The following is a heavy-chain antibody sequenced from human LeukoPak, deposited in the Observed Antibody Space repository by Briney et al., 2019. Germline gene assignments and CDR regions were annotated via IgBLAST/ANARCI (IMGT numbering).Heavy chain of an antibody. D-gene: IGHD3-16*01. CDR1: GFSFSNAW. V-gene: IGHV3-15*01. CDR3: TTDPCEGAHFQH. J-gene: IGHJ1*01. CDR2: IKSKADGGTS. Sequence: GGSLRLSCAASGFSFSNAWMSWVRQPPGKGLEWVGRIKSKADGGTSDYAAPVKGRFTISRDDSKNTLYLQMNSLNTEDTAVYYCTTDPCEGAHFQHWGQGTLVTVSS.